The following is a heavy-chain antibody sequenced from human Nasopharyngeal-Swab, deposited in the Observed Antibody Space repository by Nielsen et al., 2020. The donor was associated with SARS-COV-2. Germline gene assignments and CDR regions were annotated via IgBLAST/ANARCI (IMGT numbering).Heavy chain of an antibody. Sequence: SETLSPTCAVYGGSFSGYYWSWIRQPPGKGLEWIGEINHSGSTNYNPSLKSRVTISVDTSKNQFSLKLSSVTAADTAVYYCARGRSGYYYGSGSPPFDYWGQGTLVTVSS. D-gene: IGHD3-10*01. J-gene: IGHJ4*02. CDR1: GGSFSGYY. CDR2: INHSGST. V-gene: IGHV4-34*01. CDR3: ARGRSGYYYGSGSPPFDY.